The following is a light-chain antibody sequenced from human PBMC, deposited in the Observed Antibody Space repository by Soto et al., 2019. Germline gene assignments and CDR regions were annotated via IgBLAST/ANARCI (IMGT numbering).Light chain of an antibody. CDR1: QGIGRY. CDR2: SAS. Sequence: IQSTQSPSSLSASVGDRVTITCRASQGIGRYLAWYQQKPGKAPKLLIYSASTLQSGVPSGFTGSGSGTDFTLTISSLQTEDFATYYCQQLNSYPITFGQGTRLEIK. J-gene: IGKJ5*01. V-gene: IGKV1-9*01. CDR3: QQLNSYPIT.